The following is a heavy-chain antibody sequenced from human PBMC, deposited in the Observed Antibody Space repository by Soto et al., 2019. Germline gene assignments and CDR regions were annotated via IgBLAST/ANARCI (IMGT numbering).Heavy chain of an antibody. CDR3: ARGGYCDFRDPYFAMDV. CDR1: GFSVSSNY. V-gene: IGHV3-53*02. CDR2: FYSGGST. D-gene: IGHD3-16*01. J-gene: IGHJ6*01. Sequence: EVQLVETGGGLIQPGGSLRLSCAASGFSVSSNYMSWVRQAPGKGLEWVSIFYSGGSTYYADSVKGRFAISRDESKNTLFLQMNTLRVEDTALYYCARGGYCDFRDPYFAMDVWGQGTTVTVSS.